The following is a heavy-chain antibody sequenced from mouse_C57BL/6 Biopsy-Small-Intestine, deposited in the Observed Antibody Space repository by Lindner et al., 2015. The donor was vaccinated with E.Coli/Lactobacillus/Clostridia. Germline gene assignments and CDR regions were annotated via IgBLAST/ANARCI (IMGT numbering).Heavy chain of an antibody. CDR3: ARRTPYYFDY. J-gene: IGHJ2*01. CDR1: GYIFTSYG. CDR2: IYPRSGNT. Sequence: VQLQESGAELARPGASVKLSCKASGYIFTSYGISWVKQRTGQGLEWIGEIYPRSGNTYYNEKFKGKATLTADKSSSTAYMELRSLTSEDSAVYFCARRTPYYFDYWGQGTTLTVSS. V-gene: IGHV1-81*01.